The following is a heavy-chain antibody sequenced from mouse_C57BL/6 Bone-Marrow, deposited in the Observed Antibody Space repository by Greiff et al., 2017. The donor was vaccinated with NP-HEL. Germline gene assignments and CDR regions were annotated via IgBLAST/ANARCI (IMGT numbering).Heavy chain of an antibody. CDR3: ARQFTTVGMDY. CDR2: ISSGGSYT. V-gene: IGHV5-6*01. Sequence: DVHLVESGGDLVKPGGSLKLSCAASGFTFSSYGMSWVRQTPDKRLAWVATISSGGSYTYYPDSVKGRFTISRDNAKNTLDLQMSSLKSEDTAMYYCARQFTTVGMDYWGQGTSVTVSS. J-gene: IGHJ4*01. D-gene: IGHD1-1*01. CDR1: GFTFSSYG.